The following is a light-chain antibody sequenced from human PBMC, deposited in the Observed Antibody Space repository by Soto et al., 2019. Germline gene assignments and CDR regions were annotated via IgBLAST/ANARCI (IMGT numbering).Light chain of an antibody. CDR1: QSLLDSDDGDTF. CDR2: TVS. CDR3: MKRIESPI. V-gene: IGKV2-40*01. J-gene: IGKJ5*01. Sequence: DIVMAQTPLSLPVTPGEPASISCRSSQSLLDSDDGDTFLDWYLQKPGQSPQLLIYTVSYRASGVPDRFSGSGSGTDFTLKISRVEAEDVGVYYCMKRIESPIFGQGTRLEIK.